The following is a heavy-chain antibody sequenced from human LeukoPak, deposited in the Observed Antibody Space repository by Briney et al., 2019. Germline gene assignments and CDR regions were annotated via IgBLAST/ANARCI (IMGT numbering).Heavy chain of an antibody. Sequence: SVKVSCKASGGTFSSYAISWVRQAPGQRLEWMGGIIPIFGTANYAQKFQGRVTITADESTSTAYMELSSLRSEDTAVYYCARNLYYDSPSLYYYYGMDVWGQGTTVTVSS. V-gene: IGHV1-69*13. D-gene: IGHD3-22*01. CDR3: ARNLYYDSPSLYYYYGMDV. CDR2: IIPIFGTA. J-gene: IGHJ6*02. CDR1: GGTFSSYA.